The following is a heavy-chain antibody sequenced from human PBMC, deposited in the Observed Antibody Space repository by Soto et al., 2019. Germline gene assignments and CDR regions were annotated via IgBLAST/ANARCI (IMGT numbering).Heavy chain of an antibody. J-gene: IGHJ6*02. CDR1: GGTFSRYA. V-gene: IGHV1-69*12. Sequence: QVQLVQSGAEVKKTGSSVKVSCKASGGTFSRYAIRWVRRAPGQGLEWMGGIIAIFGTANYAQKFQGRVTITADESTSTAYMELSSLTSEDTAVYYCARDIVFGGTYGMDVWGQGTTVTVSS. CDR3: ARDIVFGGTYGMDV. CDR2: IIAIFGTA. D-gene: IGHD3-16*01.